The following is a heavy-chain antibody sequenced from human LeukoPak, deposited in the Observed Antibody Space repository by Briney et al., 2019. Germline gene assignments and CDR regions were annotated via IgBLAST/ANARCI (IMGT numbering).Heavy chain of an antibody. V-gene: IGHV1-18*01. Sequence: ASVKVSCKASGYTFINYGISWVRQAPGQGLEWMGWISVYNGNTNYAQKLQGRVTMTTDTSTSTAYMELRSLRFDDTAVYYCARTIGSYCAFDIWGQGTMVTVSS. CDR2: ISVYNGNT. CDR3: ARTIGSYCAFDI. CDR1: GYTFINYG. D-gene: IGHD1-26*01. J-gene: IGHJ3*02.